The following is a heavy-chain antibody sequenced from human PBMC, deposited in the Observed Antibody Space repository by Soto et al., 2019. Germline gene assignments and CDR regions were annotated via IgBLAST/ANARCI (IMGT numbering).Heavy chain of an antibody. CDR3: AKGRGGGAVVPDY. CDR2: IWYDGSNK. J-gene: IGHJ4*02. D-gene: IGHD2-21*01. Sequence: QVQLVESGGGVVQPGRSLRLSCAASGFSFTTYGMHWVRQAPGEGLEWVAVIWYDGSNKYYADSVKGRFTISRDTSKNTLDLQRNSRRAEDTAVYYGAKGRGGGAVVPDYWGQGTLVTVSS. CDR1: GFSFTTYG. V-gene: IGHV3-33*06.